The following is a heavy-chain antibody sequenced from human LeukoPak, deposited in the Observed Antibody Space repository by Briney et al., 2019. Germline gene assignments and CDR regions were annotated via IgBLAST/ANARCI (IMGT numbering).Heavy chain of an antibody. J-gene: IGHJ5*02. CDR2: IYTSGST. D-gene: IGHD4-17*01. CDR3: ARDRMGMTTVTTFWFDP. Sequence: SETLSLTCTVSGGSISSYYWSWIRQPAGKGLEWIGRIYTSGSTNYNPSLKSRVTMSVDTSKNQFSLKLSSVTAADTAVYYCARDRMGMTTVTTFWFDPWGQGTLVTVSS. CDR1: GGSISSYY. V-gene: IGHV4-4*07.